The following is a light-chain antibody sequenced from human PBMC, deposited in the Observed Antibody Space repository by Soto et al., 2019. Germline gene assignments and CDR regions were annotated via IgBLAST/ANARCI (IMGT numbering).Light chain of an antibody. Sequence: EIVLTQSPATLSVSPGEIGTLSCRASRSIRNNLAWYQQRPGQAPRLLIYHASITATGLPARFSGGGSGTAFNLTISSLQSEDFAIYYCQKYDDWPRKFGQGTKVDIK. V-gene: IGKV3-15*01. CDR1: RSIRNN. CDR3: QKYDDWPRK. CDR2: HAS. J-gene: IGKJ1*01.